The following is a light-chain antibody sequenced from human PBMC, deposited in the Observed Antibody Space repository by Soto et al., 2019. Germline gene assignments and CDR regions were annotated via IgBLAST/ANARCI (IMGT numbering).Light chain of an antibody. J-gene: IGKJ3*01. CDR3: QQYGSSLFT. Sequence: EIVLTQSPGTLSLSPGERATLSCRASQSVSSSYLAWYQQKPGQAPRLLIYGASSRATGIPDRFSGSGSGTDFTLTISTLEPEAFAVYYCQQYGSSLFTCGPGTKVDIK. V-gene: IGKV3-20*01. CDR2: GAS. CDR1: QSVSSSY.